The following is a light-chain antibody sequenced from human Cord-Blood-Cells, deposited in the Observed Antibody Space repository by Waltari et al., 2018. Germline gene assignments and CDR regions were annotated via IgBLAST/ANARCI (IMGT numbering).Light chain of an antibody. CDR2: GGS. CDR3: CSYAGSSTWE. J-gene: IGLJ3*02. Sequence: QSALTQPASVSGSPGQSITISCTGTSSDVGSYNLVSWYQQHPGKAPKLMIYGGSKRPSGVSNRFSGSKSGNTASLTISGLQAEDEADYYCCSYAGSSTWEFGGGTKLTVL. V-gene: IGLV2-23*01. CDR1: SSDVGSYNL.